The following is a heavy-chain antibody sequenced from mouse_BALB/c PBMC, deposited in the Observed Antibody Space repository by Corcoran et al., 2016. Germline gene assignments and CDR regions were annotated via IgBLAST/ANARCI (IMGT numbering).Heavy chain of an antibody. V-gene: IGHV9-1*02. J-gene: IGHJ2*01. CDR3: ARGYYGSRKYFDD. CDR1: GYTFTNYG. D-gene: IGHD1-1*01. CDR2: INTYTGEP. Sequence: QIQLVQSGPELKKPGETVKISCKASGYTFTNYGMNWVKQAPGKGLKWMGWINTYTGEPTYADDFKGRFAFSLETSASTAYLQINNLKNEDMATYFCARGYYGSRKYFDDWGQGTTLTVSS.